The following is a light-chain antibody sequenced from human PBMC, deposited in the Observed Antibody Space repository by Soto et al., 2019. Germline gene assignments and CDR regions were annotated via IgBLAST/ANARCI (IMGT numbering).Light chain of an antibody. J-gene: IGLJ1*01. CDR1: SSDIGGYNY. CDR2: DVI. CDR3: CSYAGSYTNV. Sequence: QSVRPQPLSASGSPGHSVTISCTGTSSDIGGYNYVSWYQQHPGKAPKLMIYDVIKRPSGVPDRFSGSKSGNTASLTIYGLQAEDEADYYCCSYAGSYTNVFGTGTKVTVL. V-gene: IGLV2-11*01.